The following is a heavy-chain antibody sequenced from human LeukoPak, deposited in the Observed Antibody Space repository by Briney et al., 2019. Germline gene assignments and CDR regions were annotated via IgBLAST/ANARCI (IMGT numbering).Heavy chain of an antibody. CDR2: ISGSGGST. V-gene: IGHV3-23*01. CDR3: AKDLRSSGSYYNLFDY. CDR1: GFTFSSYA. Sequence: PGGSLRLSCAASGFTFSSYAMSWVRQAPGKGLEWVSAISGSGGSTYYADSVKGRFTISRDNSKNTLYLQMNSLRAEDTAVYYRAKDLRSSGSYYNLFDYWGQGTLVTVSS. D-gene: IGHD3-10*01. J-gene: IGHJ4*02.